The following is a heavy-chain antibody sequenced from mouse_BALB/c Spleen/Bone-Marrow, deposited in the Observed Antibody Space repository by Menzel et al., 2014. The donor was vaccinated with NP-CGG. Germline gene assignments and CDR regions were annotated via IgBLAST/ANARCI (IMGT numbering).Heavy chain of an antibody. Sequence: VKLVESGPGLVAPSQSLSITCTVSGFSLTSYGVHWVRQPPGKGLEWLGVIWAGGSTNYNSALTSRLSISKDNSKSQVFLKMNSLQTDDTAMYYCARDNGNFFAYWGQGTLVTVSA. V-gene: IGHV2-9*02. CDR2: IWAGGST. J-gene: IGHJ3*01. D-gene: IGHD2-1*01. CDR1: GFSLTSYG. CDR3: ARDNGNFFAY.